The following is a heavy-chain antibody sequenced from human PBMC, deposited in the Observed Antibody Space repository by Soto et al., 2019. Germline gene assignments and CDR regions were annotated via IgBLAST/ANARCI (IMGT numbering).Heavy chain of an antibody. V-gene: IGHV1-69*01. J-gene: IGHJ5*02. CDR3: ARDLGTTIAGPPRRETYGGLDP. CDR1: GGTFTYYG. Sequence: QVQLVQSGAEVKRPGSSVKLSCKASGGTFTYYGISWVRQAPGQGLEWMGGIIPIIGPATYAQKFQGRLTITADQSTSTACMELSSLGSEDTAVYYCARDLGTTIAGPPRRETYGGLDPWGQGTLVTVSS. CDR2: IIPIIGPA. D-gene: IGHD3-22*01.